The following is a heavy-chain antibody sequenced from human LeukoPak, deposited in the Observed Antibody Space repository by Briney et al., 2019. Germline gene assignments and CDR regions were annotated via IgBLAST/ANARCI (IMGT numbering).Heavy chain of an antibody. CDR2: IYYSGST. CDR3: AREGLNMVRGVIPKEAWGWFDP. V-gene: IGHV4-59*12. CDR1: GGSISSYY. D-gene: IGHD3-10*01. Sequence: SETLSLTCTVSGGSISSYYWSWIRQPPGKGLEWIGYIYYSGSTNYNPSLKSRVTISVDTSKNHFSLKLSSVTAADTAVYYCAREGLNMVRGVIPKEAWGWFDPWGQGTLVTVSS. J-gene: IGHJ5*02.